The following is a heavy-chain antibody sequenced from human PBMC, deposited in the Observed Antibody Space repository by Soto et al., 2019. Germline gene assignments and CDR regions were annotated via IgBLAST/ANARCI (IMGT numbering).Heavy chain of an antibody. Sequence: SVKVSCKASGGTFSSYAISWVRQAPGQGLEWMGGIIPIFGTANYAQKFQGRVTITADESTSTAYMELSSLRSEDTAMYYCARVSVYYYDSSGSGGAFDIWGQGTMVTVSS. CDR1: GGTFSSYA. J-gene: IGHJ3*02. CDR3: ARVSVYYYDSSGSGGAFDI. CDR2: IIPIFGTA. V-gene: IGHV1-69*13. D-gene: IGHD3-22*01.